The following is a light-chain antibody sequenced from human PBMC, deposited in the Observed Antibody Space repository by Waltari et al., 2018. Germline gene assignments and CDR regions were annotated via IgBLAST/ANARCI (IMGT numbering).Light chain of an antibody. CDR3: SSYTTSSAPGV. J-gene: IGLJ1*01. CDR1: DSDVGAYDF. CDR2: EVS. Sequence: QSALTQPASVSGSPGQSITISCSGTDSDVGAYDFVSWYQQHPGKAPQPIIYEVSNRPSGISNRFSASKSGNTASLTISGLQAEDEADYYCSSYTTSSAPGVFGTGTRVTVL. V-gene: IGLV2-14*01.